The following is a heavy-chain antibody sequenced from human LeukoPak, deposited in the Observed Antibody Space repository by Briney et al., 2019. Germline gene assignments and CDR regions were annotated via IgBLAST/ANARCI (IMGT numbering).Heavy chain of an antibody. J-gene: IGHJ4*02. CDR3: AKGYSSSWRANIDY. CDR1: GFTFSSYA. Sequence: GGSLRLSCAASGFTFSSYAMSWVRQAPGKGLEWVSAISGSGGSTYYADSVKGRFTISRDNSKNTLYLQMNSLRAEDTAVYYCAKGYSSSWRANIDYWGQGTLVTVSS. D-gene: IGHD6-13*01. CDR2: ISGSGGST. V-gene: IGHV3-23*01.